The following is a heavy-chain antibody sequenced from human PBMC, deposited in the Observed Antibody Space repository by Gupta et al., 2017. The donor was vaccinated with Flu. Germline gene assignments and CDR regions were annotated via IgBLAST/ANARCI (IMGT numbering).Heavy chain of an antibody. D-gene: IGHD1-26*01. J-gene: IGHJ6*02. CDR2: ISGSGDRA. Sequence: GQLLQSGGGMVQPGGSLRLSCAASGSSFTGYGLSWVRQAPGKGLEWVSGISGSGDRAEYADSVRGRFTISRDNSKNTVDLQMNSLRADDAAVYYCAKWNSGSNYLHYGMDVWGQGTTVSVSS. V-gene: IGHV3-23*01. CDR3: AKWNSGSNYLHYGMDV. CDR1: GSSFTGYG.